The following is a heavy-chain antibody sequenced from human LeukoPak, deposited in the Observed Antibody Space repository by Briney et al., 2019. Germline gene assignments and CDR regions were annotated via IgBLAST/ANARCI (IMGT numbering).Heavy chain of an antibody. CDR1: GYTFTGYY. CDR3: AGCSSTSCSDYYYYMDV. Sequence: GASVKVSCKASGYTFTGYYMHWVRQAPGQGLEWMGWINPNSGGTNYAQKFQGRVTMTRDMSTSTVYMELSSLRSEDTAVYYCAGCSSTSCSDYYYYMDVWGKGTTVTVSS. CDR2: INPNSGGT. D-gene: IGHD2-2*01. V-gene: IGHV1-2*02. J-gene: IGHJ6*03.